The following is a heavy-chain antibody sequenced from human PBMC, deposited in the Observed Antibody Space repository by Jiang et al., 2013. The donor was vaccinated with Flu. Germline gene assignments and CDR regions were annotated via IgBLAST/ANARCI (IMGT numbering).Heavy chain of an antibody. Sequence: GAEVKKPGASVKVSCKASGYTFTSYNINWVRQATGQGLEWMGWMNPNSGNTGFAQKFQGRVTMTRDTSISTAYMELSSLRSEDTAVYYCARTGYTYAERSFDYWGQGTLVTVSS. CDR2: MNPNSGNT. J-gene: IGHJ4*02. CDR3: ARTGYTYAERSFDY. V-gene: IGHV1-8*01. CDR1: GYTFTSYN. D-gene: IGHD5-18*01.